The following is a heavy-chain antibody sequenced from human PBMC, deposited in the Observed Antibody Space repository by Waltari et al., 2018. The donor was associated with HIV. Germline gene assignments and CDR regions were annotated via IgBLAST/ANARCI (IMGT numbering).Heavy chain of an antibody. CDR1: GFTSSSYW. D-gene: IGHD3-3*01. Sequence: EGQLVESGGDLVQPGGSLRLSCAASGFTSSSYWMHWVRQAPGKGLVWVSRIDTDGSTTTYADSVKGRFTISRDNAKNILYLQMNSLRVEDTAVYYCARDVAGRGGYWGQGTLVSVSS. J-gene: IGHJ4*02. CDR3: ARDVAGRGGY. CDR2: IDTDGSTT. V-gene: IGHV3-74*01.